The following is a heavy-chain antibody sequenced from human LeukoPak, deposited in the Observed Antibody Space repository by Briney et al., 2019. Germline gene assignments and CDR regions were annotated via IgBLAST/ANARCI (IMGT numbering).Heavy chain of an antibody. Sequence: PSETLSLTCTVSGYSISSGYFWGWIRQPPGKGLEWIGVYHVGTTDYNPSLKSRVTISVDRSKNQMSLKLSSVTAADTAVYYCAREVAGYSYGYGSYWGQGTLVTVSS. CDR2: VYHVGTT. J-gene: IGHJ4*02. CDR1: GYSISSGYF. V-gene: IGHV4-38-2*02. CDR3: AREVAGYSYGYGSY. D-gene: IGHD5-18*01.